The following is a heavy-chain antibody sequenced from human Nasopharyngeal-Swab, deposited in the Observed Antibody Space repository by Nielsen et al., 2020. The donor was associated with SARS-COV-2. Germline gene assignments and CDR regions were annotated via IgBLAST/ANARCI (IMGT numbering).Heavy chain of an antibody. J-gene: IGHJ6*03. Sequence: GGSLRLSCAASGFTFSSYAMSWVLQAPGKGLEWVSAISGSGGSTYYADSVKGRFTISRDNSKNTLYLQMNSLRAEDTAVYYCATIGGSGTRYYYYYMDVWGKGTTVTVSS. V-gene: IGHV3-23*01. D-gene: IGHD3-10*01. CDR1: GFTFSSYA. CDR2: ISGSGGST. CDR3: ATIGGSGTRYYYYYMDV.